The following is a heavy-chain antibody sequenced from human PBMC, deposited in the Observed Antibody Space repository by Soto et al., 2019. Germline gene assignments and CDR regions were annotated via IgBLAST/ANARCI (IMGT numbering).Heavy chain of an antibody. Sequence: SETLSLTCTVSGGSISSVGYHWSWIRHHPGTGLEWIGYIYYTGTTYYNPSLRSRVTISVDTSENQFSLKLSSVTAADTAVYYCARVARITMVRGVTITSPLDYWGQGTLVTVSS. CDR2: IYYTGTT. D-gene: IGHD3-10*01. CDR1: GGSISSVGYH. CDR3: ARVARITMVRGVTITSPLDY. J-gene: IGHJ4*02. V-gene: IGHV4-31*03.